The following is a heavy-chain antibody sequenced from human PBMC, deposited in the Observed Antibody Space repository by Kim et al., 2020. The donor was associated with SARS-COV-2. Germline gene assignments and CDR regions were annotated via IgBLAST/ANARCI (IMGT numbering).Heavy chain of an antibody. CDR3: ARDTGGVYYDILTGYRLGYFDL. D-gene: IGHD3-9*01. V-gene: IGHV3-74*01. Sequence: GGSLRLSCAASGFTFSSYWMHWVRQAPGKGLVWVSRINSDGSSTSYADSVKGRFTISRDNAKNTLYLQMNSLRAEDTAVYYCARDTGGVYYDILTGYRLGYFDLWGRGTLVTVAS. CDR2: INSDGSST. CDR1: GFTFSSYW. J-gene: IGHJ2*01.